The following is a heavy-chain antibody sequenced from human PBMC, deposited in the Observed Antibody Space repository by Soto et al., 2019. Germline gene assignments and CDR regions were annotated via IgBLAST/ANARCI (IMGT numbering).Heavy chain of an antibody. J-gene: IGHJ4*02. CDR1: GFGVGDNH. CDR2: IYMSDST. CDR3: ARDPPGNDGAFDY. V-gene: IGHV3-66*01. D-gene: IGHD1-1*01. Sequence: EVQLVESGGGLVQPGGPLSLSCAASGFGVGDNHMSWVRQAPGKGLEWVSLIYMSDSTYYADSVKGRFTISRDTSRNTLYLQMNSLRPEDTAVYYCARDPPGNDGAFDYWGQGILVTVSS.